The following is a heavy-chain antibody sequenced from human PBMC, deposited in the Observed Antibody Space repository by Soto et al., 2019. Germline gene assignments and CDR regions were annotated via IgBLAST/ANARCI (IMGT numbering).Heavy chain of an antibody. CDR2: ISYDGSNK. J-gene: IGHJ4*02. Sequence: QVQLVESGGGVVQPGRSLRLSCAASGFTFSSYAMHWVRQAPGKGLEWVAVISYDGSNKYYADSVKGRFTISRDNSKNTLYLQMNSLRAEDTAVYYCARAVAGTVGDYWGQGTLVTVSS. D-gene: IGHD6-19*01. CDR3: ARAVAGTVGDY. CDR1: GFTFSSYA. V-gene: IGHV3-30-3*01.